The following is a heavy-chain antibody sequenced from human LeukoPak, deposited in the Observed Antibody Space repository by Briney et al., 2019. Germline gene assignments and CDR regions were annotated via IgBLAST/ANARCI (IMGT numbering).Heavy chain of an antibody. CDR2: IYYSGST. Sequence: SQTLSLTCTVSGGSISSGDYYWSWIRQPPGKGLEWIGYIYYSGSTYYNPSLKSRVTISVDTSKNQFSLKLSSVTAADTAVYYRARLRGLGEPYYYYGMDVWGQGTTVTVSS. CDR1: GGSISSGDYY. J-gene: IGHJ6*02. D-gene: IGHD3-3*01. V-gene: IGHV4-30-4*01. CDR3: ARLRGLGEPYYYYGMDV.